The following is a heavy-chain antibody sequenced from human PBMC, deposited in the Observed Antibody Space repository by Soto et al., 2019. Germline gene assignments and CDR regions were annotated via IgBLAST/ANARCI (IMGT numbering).Heavy chain of an antibody. CDR2: ISAYNGNT. CDR3: ARDRRGYSYASNWFDP. Sequence: EASVKVSCKASGYTFTSYGISWVRQAPGQGLEWMGWISAYNGNTNYAQKLQGRVTMTTDTSTSTAYMELRSLRSDDTAVYYCARDRRGYSYASNWFDPWGQGTLVTVSS. V-gene: IGHV1-18*01. D-gene: IGHD5-18*01. CDR1: GYTFTSYG. J-gene: IGHJ5*02.